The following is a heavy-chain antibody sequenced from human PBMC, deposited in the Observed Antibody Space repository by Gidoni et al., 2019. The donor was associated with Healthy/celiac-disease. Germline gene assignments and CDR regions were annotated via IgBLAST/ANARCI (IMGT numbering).Heavy chain of an antibody. V-gene: IGHV4-61*02. CDR3: ARDPTAIAAAHDAFDI. Sequence: QVQLQESGPGLVKPSQTLSLTCTVSGVSISSGSYYWSWIRQPAGKGLEWIGRIYTSGSTNYNPSLKSRVTISVDTSKNQFSLKLSSVTAADTAVYYCARDPTAIAAAHDAFDIWGQGTMVTVSS. J-gene: IGHJ3*02. D-gene: IGHD6-13*01. CDR1: GVSISSGSYY. CDR2: IYTSGST.